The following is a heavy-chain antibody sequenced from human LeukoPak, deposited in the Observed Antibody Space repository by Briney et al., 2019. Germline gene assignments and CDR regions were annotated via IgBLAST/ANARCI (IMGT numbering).Heavy chain of an antibody. CDR1: GFTFSSYA. V-gene: IGHV3-48*04. Sequence: PGGSLRLSCAASGFTFSSYAMHWVRQAPGKGLEWVSYISSSSSTIYYADSVKGRFTISRDNAKNSLYLQMNSLRAEDTAVYYCARDPPRGAYGSGSYFAPYYFDYWGQGTLVTVSS. CDR2: ISSSSSTI. J-gene: IGHJ4*02. CDR3: ARDPPRGAYGSGSYFAPYYFDY. D-gene: IGHD3-10*01.